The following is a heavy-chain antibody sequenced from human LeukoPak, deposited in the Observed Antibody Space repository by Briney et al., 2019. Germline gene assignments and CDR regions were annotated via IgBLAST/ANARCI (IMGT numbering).Heavy chain of an antibody. V-gene: IGHV3-48*01. CDR2: ISSSSSTI. CDR3: ARDPIRYCSGGSRCYYMDV. J-gene: IGHJ6*03. D-gene: IGHD2-15*01. CDR1: GFTFSNYG. Sequence: PGGSLRLSCAASGFTFSNYGMNWVRQAPGKGLEWVSYISSSSSTIYYADSVKGRFTISRDNAKNSLYLQMNSLRAEDTAVYYCARDPIRYCSGGSRCYYMDVWGKGTTVTVSS.